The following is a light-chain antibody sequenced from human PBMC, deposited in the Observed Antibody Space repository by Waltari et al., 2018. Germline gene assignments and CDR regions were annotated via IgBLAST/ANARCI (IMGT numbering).Light chain of an antibody. CDR3: VQGTHWVT. Sequence: DVVLTQSPLFLAVTPGQSVSISCKSSQRLLYSDGNTFLTWFPQRPGQSPRRLIYDITSRASGVPARFSGSGSGTNFTLNIAGVEADDAGVYFCVQGTHWVTFGGGT. CDR1: QRLLYSDGNTF. CDR2: DIT. V-gene: IGKV2-30*01. J-gene: IGKJ4*01.